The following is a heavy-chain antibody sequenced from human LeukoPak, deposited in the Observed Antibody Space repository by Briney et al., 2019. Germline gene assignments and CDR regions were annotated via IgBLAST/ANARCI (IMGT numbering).Heavy chain of an antibody. CDR3: AREADWFDP. Sequence: KSSERRSLTCTVSGGSITSYYWSWVRQPAGKGLEWIGHVHSSWTTNDNSSLESRVTMSIDTSRNQFSLKLRSVTAADTAVYYCAREADWFDPWRRDNGDTVSS. J-gene: IGHJ5*02. CDR1: GGSITSYY. V-gene: IGHV4-4*07. D-gene: IGHD2-15*01. CDR2: VHSSWTT.